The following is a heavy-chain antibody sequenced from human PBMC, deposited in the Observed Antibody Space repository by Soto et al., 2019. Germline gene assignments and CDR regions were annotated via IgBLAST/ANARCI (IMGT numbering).Heavy chain of an antibody. CDR2: IYSGGST. J-gene: IGHJ6*03. V-gene: IGHV3-53*04. Sequence: GGSLRLSCAASGFTVSSNDMSWVRQAPGKGLEWVSVIYSGGSTYYADSVKGRFTISRHNSKNTLYLQMNSLRAEDRAVYYCERAIFGRQQLAPLYYYYMAVWGKGTTVTVSS. CDR3: ERAIFGRQQLAPLYYYYMAV. D-gene: IGHD6-13*01. CDR1: GFTVSSND.